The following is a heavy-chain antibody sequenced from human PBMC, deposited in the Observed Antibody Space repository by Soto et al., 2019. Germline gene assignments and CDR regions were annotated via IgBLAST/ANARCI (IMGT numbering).Heavy chain of an antibody. D-gene: IGHD1-1*01. Sequence: QVQLQESGPGLVRPSETLSLTCTVSGGSVSGGSYFWSWVRQPPGKGLEWIGYFYYSGSTKYNPSPKSRVPILEDTSKNQFSLKLNSVTAADTAVYYCAREGRMGTFDYWGQGALVTVSS. CDR1: GGSVSGGSYF. V-gene: IGHV4-61*01. CDR2: FYYSGST. J-gene: IGHJ4*02. CDR3: AREGRMGTFDY.